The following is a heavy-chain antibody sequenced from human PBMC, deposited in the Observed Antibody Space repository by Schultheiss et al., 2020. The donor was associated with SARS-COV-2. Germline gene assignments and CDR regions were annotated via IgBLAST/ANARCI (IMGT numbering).Heavy chain of an antibody. CDR1: GFTFSSYW. CDR3: AKGGYCSGGSCYDYYGMDV. V-gene: IGHV3-74*01. Sequence: GGSLRLSCAASGFTFSSYWMHWVRQAPGKGLVWVSRINSDGSSTSYADSVKGRFTISRDNAKNTLYLQMNSLRAEDTAVYYCAKGGYCSGGSCYDYYGMDVWGQGAMVTVSS. D-gene: IGHD2-15*01. CDR2: INSDGSST. J-gene: IGHJ6*02.